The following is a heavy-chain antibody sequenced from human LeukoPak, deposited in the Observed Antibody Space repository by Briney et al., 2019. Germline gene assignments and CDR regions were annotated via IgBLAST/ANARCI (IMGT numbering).Heavy chain of an antibody. V-gene: IGHV3-30*18. CDR1: GFTFSSYG. D-gene: IGHD3-10*01. CDR3: AKDLSAGRFGELALSFGMDV. Sequence: GRSLRLSCAASGFTFSSYGMHWVRQAPGKGLEWVAVMSYDGSNKYYADSVKGRFTISRDNSKNTLYLQMNSLRAEDTAVYYCAKDLSAGRFGELALSFGMDVWGKGTTVTVSS. J-gene: IGHJ6*04. CDR2: MSYDGSNK.